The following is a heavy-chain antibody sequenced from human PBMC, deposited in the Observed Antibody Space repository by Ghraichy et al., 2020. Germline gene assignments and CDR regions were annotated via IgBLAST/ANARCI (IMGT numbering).Heavy chain of an antibody. CDR2: IYSGGST. CDR1: GFTVSSNY. J-gene: IGHJ4*02. Sequence: GGSLRLSCAASGFTVSSNYMSWVRQAPGKGLEWVSVIYSGGSTYYADSVKGRFTISRDNSKNTLYLQMNSLRAEDTAVYYCAREYSSGWYVYYFDYWGQGTLVTVSS. D-gene: IGHD6-19*01. CDR3: AREYSSGWYVYYFDY. V-gene: IGHV3-66*01.